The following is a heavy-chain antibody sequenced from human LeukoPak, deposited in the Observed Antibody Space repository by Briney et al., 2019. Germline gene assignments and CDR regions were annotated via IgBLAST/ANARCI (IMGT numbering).Heavy chain of an antibody. Sequence: GASVKVSCKASGGTFSSYAISWVRQAPGQGLEWMGRIIPIFGTANYAQKLQGRVTITTDESTSTAYMELSSLRSEDTAVYYCARDAYSGAPFDYWGQGTLATVSS. V-gene: IGHV1-69*05. CDR3: ARDAYSGAPFDY. J-gene: IGHJ4*02. D-gene: IGHD1-26*01. CDR1: GGTFSSYA. CDR2: IIPIFGTA.